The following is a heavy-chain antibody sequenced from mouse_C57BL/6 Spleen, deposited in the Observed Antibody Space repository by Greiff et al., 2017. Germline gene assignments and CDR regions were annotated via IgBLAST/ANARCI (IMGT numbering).Heavy chain of an antibody. V-gene: IGHV1-72*01. D-gene: IGHD2-4*01. Sequence: QVQLQQPGAELVKPGASVKLSCKASGYTFTSYWMHWVKQRPGRGLEWIGRIDPNSGGTKYNEKFKSKATLTVDKPSSTAYMQLSILTSEDSAVYYCARNYDCDVWFAYWGQGTLVTVSA. CDR2: IDPNSGGT. CDR3: ARNYDCDVWFAY. CDR1: GYTFTSYW. J-gene: IGHJ3*01.